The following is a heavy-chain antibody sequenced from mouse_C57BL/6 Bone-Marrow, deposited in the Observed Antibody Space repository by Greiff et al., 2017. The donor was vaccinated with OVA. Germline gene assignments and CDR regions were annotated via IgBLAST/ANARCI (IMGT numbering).Heavy chain of an antibody. D-gene: IGHD1-1*01. J-gene: IGHJ3*01. V-gene: IGHV1-59*01. CDR2: IDPSDSYT. CDR3: ARSLYYYGTPFAY. CDR1: GYTFTSYW. Sequence: QVQLKQPGAELVRPGTSVKLSCKASGYTFTSYWMHWVKQRPGQGLEWIGVIDPSDSYTNYNQKFKGKATLTVDTSSSTAYMQLSSLTSEDSAVYYCARSLYYYGTPFAYWGQGTLVTVSA.